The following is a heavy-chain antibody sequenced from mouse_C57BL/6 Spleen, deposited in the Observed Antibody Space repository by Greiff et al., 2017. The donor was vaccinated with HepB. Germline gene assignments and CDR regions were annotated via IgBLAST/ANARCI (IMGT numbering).Heavy chain of an antibody. CDR2: IYPGDGDT. Sequence: VQLQQSGPELVKPGASVKISCKASGYAFSSSWMNWVKQRPGKGLEWIGRIYPGDGDTNYNGKFKGKATLTADKSSSTAYMQLSSLTSEDSAVYFCARSGREGDFDYWGQGTTLTVSS. CDR1: GYAFSSSW. J-gene: IGHJ2*01. CDR3: ARSGREGDFDY. V-gene: IGHV1-82*01.